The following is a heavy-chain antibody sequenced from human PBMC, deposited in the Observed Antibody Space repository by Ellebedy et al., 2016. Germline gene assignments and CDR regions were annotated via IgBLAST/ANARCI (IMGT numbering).Heavy chain of an antibody. D-gene: IGHD6-13*01. J-gene: IGHJ6*02. CDR3: ARDPRIAAAEDYYYYGMDV. Sequence: TFSSYAMSWVRQPPGKGLEWIGSIYYSGSTYYNPSLKSRVTISVDTSKNQFSLKLSSVTAADTAVYYCARDPRIAAAEDYYYYGMDVWGQGTTVTVSS. V-gene: IGHV4-39*07. CDR2: IYYSGST. CDR1: TFSSYA.